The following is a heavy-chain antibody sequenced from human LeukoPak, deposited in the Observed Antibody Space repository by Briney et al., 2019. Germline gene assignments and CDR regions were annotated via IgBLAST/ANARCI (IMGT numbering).Heavy chain of an antibody. V-gene: IGHV3-73*01. D-gene: IGHD3-3*01. CDR3: TRHGGGGSGYYSENYYYYGMDV. CDR2: IRSKANSYAT. J-gene: IGHJ6*02. CDR1: GFTFSGSA. Sequence: GGSLRLSCAASGFTFSGSAMHWVRQASGKGLEWVGRIRSKANSYATADAASVKGRFTISRDDSKNTEYLQMNSLKTEDTAVYYCTRHGGGGSGYYSENYYYYGMDVWGQGTTVTVSS.